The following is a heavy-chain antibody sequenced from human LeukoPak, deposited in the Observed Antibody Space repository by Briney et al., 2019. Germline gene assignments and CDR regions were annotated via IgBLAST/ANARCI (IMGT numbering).Heavy chain of an antibody. CDR1: GYTFTGYC. J-gene: IGHJ3*02. CDR2: INPNSGGT. V-gene: IGHV1-2*02. D-gene: IGHD5-18*01. CDR3: ARVRGYSYGLSAAFDI. Sequence: ASVKVSCKASGYTFTGYCMHWVRQAPGQGLEWMGWINPNSGGTNYAQKFQGRVTMTRDTSISTAYMELSRLRSDDTAVYYCARVRGYSYGLSAAFDIWGQGTMVTVSS.